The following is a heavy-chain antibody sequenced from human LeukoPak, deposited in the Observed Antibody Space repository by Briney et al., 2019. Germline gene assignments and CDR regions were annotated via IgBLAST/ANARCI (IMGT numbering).Heavy chain of an antibody. CDR2: ISHGGNT. CDR3: ARVNTPVATFDF. CDR1: GFAITSTYF. D-gene: IGHD5-18*01. J-gene: IGHJ4*02. Sequence: SETLSLTCTVSGFAITSTYFWAWIRLSPGEGLEWIATISHGGNTYYNPSLKTRVTMSIDTSKTQFSLELTSVTAADTAVYYCARVNTPVATFDFWGQGARVTVSS. V-gene: IGHV4-38-2*02.